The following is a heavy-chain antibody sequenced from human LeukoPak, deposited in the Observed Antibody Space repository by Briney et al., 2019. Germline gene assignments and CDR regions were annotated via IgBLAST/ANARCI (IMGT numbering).Heavy chain of an antibody. CDR3: ARVNGIAAAGQLDY. CDR1: GGSISSGGYY. Sequence: SETLSLTCTVSGGSISSGGYYWSWIRQPPGKGLEWIGYIYYSGSTNYNPSLKSRVTISVDTSKNQFSLKLSSVTAADTAVYYCARVNGIAAAGQLDYWGQGTLVTVSS. J-gene: IGHJ4*02. D-gene: IGHD6-13*01. CDR2: IYYSGST. V-gene: IGHV4-61*08.